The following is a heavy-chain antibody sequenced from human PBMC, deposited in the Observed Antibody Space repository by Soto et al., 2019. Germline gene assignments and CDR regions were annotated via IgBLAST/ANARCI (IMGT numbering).Heavy chain of an antibody. CDR3: AEGGNSPHDYCYGMDV. Sequence: SLRLSCAASGFTFSSYAMSWVRQAPGKGLEWVSAISGSGGSTYYADSVKGRFTISRDNSKNTLYLQMNSLRAEDTAVYYCAEGGNSPHDYCYGMDVWGRGTTVTVSS. CDR2: ISGSGGST. D-gene: IGHD2-21*02. J-gene: IGHJ6*02. V-gene: IGHV3-23*01. CDR1: GFTFSSYA.